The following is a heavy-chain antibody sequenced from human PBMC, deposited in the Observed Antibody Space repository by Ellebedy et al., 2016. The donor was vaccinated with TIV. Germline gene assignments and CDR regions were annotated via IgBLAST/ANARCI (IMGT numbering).Heavy chain of an antibody. Sequence: SETLSLTXTVSGGSVTSGSYHWRWVRQPPGKGLEYIVYVYSTGSTHYNPSLKSRVSVSLDTSKNQFSLKLSSVAVADTAVYYCARGSDWLRHFDNWGQGTLVTVSS. J-gene: IGHJ4*02. D-gene: IGHD3-9*01. CDR3: ARGSDWLRHFDN. CDR1: GGSVTSGSYH. V-gene: IGHV4-61*01. CDR2: VYSTGST.